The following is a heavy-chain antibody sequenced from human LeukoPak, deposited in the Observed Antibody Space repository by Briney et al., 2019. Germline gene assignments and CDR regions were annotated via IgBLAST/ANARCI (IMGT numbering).Heavy chain of an antibody. CDR3: AKDPYRVVVATGNYLDP. CDR2: ISHDGSNI. J-gene: IGHJ5*02. CDR1: GFTFSSYS. D-gene: IGHD2-15*01. Sequence: GGSLRLSCAASGFTFSSYSMIWVRQAPGKGLEWVAVISHDGSNIHYGDSVKGRFTISRDNSKNTLYLQMNSLRAEDTAVYHCAKDPYRVVVATGNYLDPWGQGTLVTVSS. V-gene: IGHV3-30*18.